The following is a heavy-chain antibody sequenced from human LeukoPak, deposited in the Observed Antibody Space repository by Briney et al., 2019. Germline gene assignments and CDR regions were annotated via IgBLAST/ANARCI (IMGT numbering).Heavy chain of an antibody. CDR1: GGSFSGYY. CDR2: INHSGST. D-gene: IGHD5-24*01. Sequence: PSETLSLTCAVYGGSFSGYYWSWIRQPPGKGLEWIGEINHSGSTNYNPYLKSRVTISVGTSKNQFSLKLSSVTAADTAVYYCARGQLRRWLQLPYFDLWGRGTLVTVSS. CDR3: ARGQLRRWLQLPYFDL. J-gene: IGHJ2*01. V-gene: IGHV4-34*01.